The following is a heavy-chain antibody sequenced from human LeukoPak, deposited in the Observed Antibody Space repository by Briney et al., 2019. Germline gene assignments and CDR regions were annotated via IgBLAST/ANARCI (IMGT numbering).Heavy chain of an antibody. D-gene: IGHD6-19*01. V-gene: IGHV3-30*02. CDR3: AKDGVAVAYDAFDI. Sequence: PGGSLRLSCAVSRSTSSSHGMHWVRQAPGKGLEWVAFIRPDGGDKYYADSVKGRFTVSRDNSKNTLYLQMNSPRAEDTAVYYCAKDGVAVAYDAFDIWGQGTMVTVSS. CDR1: RSTSSSHG. CDR2: IRPDGGDK. J-gene: IGHJ3*02.